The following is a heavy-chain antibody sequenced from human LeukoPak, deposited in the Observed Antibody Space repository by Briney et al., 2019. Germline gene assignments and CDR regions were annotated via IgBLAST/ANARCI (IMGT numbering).Heavy chain of an antibody. J-gene: IGHJ4*02. CDR3: ARVLSDYYDSSGYYPGSFDY. D-gene: IGHD3-22*01. CDR2: ISAYNGNT. Sequence: GASVKVSCKASGYTFTSYGISWVRQAPGQGLEWMGWISAYNGNTNYAQKLQGRVTMTTDTSTSTAYMELRSLRSDDTAVYYCARVLSDYYDSSGYYPGSFDYWGQGTLVTVSS. CDR1: GYTFTSYG. V-gene: IGHV1-18*01.